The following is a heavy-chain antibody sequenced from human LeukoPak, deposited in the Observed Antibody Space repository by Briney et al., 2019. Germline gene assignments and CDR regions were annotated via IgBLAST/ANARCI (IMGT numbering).Heavy chain of an antibody. D-gene: IGHD3-10*01. CDR2: ISSSGSTI. Sequence: PGGSLRLSCAASGFTFSSYEMNWVRQAPGKGLEWVSYISSSGSTIYYADSVKGRFTVSRDNAKNSLYLQMNSLRAEDTAVYYCAKCIRPYYYGSGSSWGSSYNIDAFDIWGQGTMVTVSS. V-gene: IGHV3-48*03. CDR1: GFTFSSYE. J-gene: IGHJ3*02. CDR3: AKCIRPYYYGSGSSWGSSYNIDAFDI.